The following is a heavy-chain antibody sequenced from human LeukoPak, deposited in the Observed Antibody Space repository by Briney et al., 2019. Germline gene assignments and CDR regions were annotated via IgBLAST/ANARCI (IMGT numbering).Heavy chain of an antibody. CDR1: GFTFSSYS. D-gene: IGHD5-18*01. Sequence: GGSLRLPCAASGFTFSSYSMNWVRQAPGKGLVWVSRINADGSTTTYADSVKGRFTISRDNAKNTLYLQMNSLRAEDTAVYYCARDYSYGLDYWGQGTLVTVSS. CDR2: INADGSTT. CDR3: ARDYSYGLDY. V-gene: IGHV3-74*01. J-gene: IGHJ4*02.